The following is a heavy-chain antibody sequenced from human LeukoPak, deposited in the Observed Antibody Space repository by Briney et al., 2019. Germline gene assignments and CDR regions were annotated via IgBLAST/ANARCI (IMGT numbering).Heavy chain of an antibody. D-gene: IGHD6-13*01. Sequence: SETLSLTCTVSGGSISSSSHYWGWIRQSPGKGLEWIGSIYHSGSTYYNPSLKSRVTISVDTSKNQFSLELSSVTAADTAVYYCARAYFSSWYMNWFDPWGQGTLVTVSS. CDR1: GGSISSSSHY. V-gene: IGHV4-39*07. CDR2: IYHSGST. CDR3: ARAYFSSWYMNWFDP. J-gene: IGHJ5*02.